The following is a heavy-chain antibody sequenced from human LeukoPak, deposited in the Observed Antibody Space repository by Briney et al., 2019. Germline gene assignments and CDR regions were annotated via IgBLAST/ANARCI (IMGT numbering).Heavy chain of an antibody. D-gene: IGHD3-3*01. CDR1: GGSISSSSYY. V-gene: IGHV4-39*01. CDR3: ARQHYDFWSGYFFDY. CDR2: IYYSGST. J-gene: IGHJ4*02. Sequence: KSSETLSLTCTVSGGSISSSSYYWGWIRQPPGKGLEWIGSIYYSGSTYYNPSLKSRVTISVDTSKNQFSLKLSSVTAADTAVCYCARQHYDFWSGYFFDYWGQGTLVTVSS.